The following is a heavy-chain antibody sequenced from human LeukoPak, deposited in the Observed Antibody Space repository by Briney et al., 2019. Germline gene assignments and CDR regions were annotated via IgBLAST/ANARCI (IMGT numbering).Heavy chain of an antibody. V-gene: IGHV4-61*02. D-gene: IGHD3-22*01. J-gene: IGHJ4*02. Sequence: PSETLSLTCTVSGGSISSGSYYWSWIRQPAGKGLEWIGRIYTSGSTYYNPSLKSRVTISVDTSKNQFSLKLSSVTAADTAVYYCARARPYYYDSSGYYRLYYFDYWGQGTLVTVSS. CDR1: GGSISSGSYY. CDR3: ARARPYYYDSSGYYRLYYFDY. CDR2: IYTSGST.